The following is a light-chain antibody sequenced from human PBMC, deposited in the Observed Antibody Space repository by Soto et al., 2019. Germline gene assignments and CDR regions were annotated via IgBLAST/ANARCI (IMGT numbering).Light chain of an antibody. CDR1: SGDVGTYNL. CDR2: EVT. CDR3: CSYAGRSTWV. J-gene: IGLJ3*02. V-gene: IGLV2-23*02. Sequence: QSALTQPASVSGSPGQSIHISCTGTSGDVGTYNLVSWYQHRPSKAPQLMIFEVTKRPSGVSVRFTGSKSGNTASLTISGLQAEDEGDYFCCSYAGRSTWVLGGGTKLTVL.